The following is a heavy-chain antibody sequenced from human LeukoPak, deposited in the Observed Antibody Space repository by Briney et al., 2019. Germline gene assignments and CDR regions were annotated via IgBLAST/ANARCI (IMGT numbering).Heavy chain of an antibody. D-gene: IGHD3-16*02. J-gene: IGHJ4*02. Sequence: GGSLRLSCAASGFTLSSYSMSWVRQAPGKGLEWVSAISGSGGRTDYPDSVKGRFTISRDNSKNTLYLQMNSLRAEDTAVYYCAKGQAQYDYVWGSYRTAFDDWGQGTLVTVSS. CDR2: ISGSGGRT. CDR1: GFTLSSYS. CDR3: AKGQAQYDYVWGSYRTAFDD. V-gene: IGHV3-23*01.